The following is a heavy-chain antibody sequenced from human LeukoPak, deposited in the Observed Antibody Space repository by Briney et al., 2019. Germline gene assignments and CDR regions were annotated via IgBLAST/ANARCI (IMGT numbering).Heavy chain of an antibody. V-gene: IGHV3-64*01. CDR2: ITSNGGTT. D-gene: IGHD4-23*01. CDR3: ARGIRWASDY. CDR1: GVTFSIYV. J-gene: IGHJ4*02. Sequence: GGSLRLSCAASGVTFSIYVMVWVREALGKGLEYVSGITSNGGTTYYGNSVKSRFTISRDNSKDTLYLQMGSLRNEDMAVYYCARGIRWASDYWGQGSLVTVAS.